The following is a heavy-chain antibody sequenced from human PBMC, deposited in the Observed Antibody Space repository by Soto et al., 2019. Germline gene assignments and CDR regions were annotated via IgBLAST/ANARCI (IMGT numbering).Heavy chain of an antibody. D-gene: IGHD2-21*01. Sequence: GSLRLSCAASGFTFSSYSMNWVRQAPGKGLEWVSSISSSSSYIYYADSVKGRFTISRDNAKNSLYLQMNSLRAEDTAVYYCASGDFFDYYYGMDVWGQGTTVRLL. CDR1: GFTFSSYS. CDR2: ISSSSSYI. J-gene: IGHJ6*02. V-gene: IGHV3-21*01. CDR3: ASGDFFDYYYGMDV.